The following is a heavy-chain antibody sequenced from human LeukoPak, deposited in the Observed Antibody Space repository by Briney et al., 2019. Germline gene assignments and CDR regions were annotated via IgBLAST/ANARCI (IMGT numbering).Heavy chain of an antibody. D-gene: IGHD6-19*01. J-gene: IGHJ4*02. CDR2: ISKGGSDT. CDR1: GFTFSTYA. CDR3: AKGRPVRTSGWYFFDY. Sequence: GGSLRLSCAASGFTFSTYAMSWVRQAPEKGLEWISLISKGGSDTFYEDSVKGRFTISRDNSKDTLYLQMTGLRAEDTAVYYCAKGRPVRTSGWYFFDYWGQGTLVPVSS. V-gene: IGHV3-23*01.